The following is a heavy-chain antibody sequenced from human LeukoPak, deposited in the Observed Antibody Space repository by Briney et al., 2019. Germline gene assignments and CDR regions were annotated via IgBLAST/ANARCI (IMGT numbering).Heavy chain of an antibody. Sequence: PSGTLSLTCAVYGGSFSGYYWSWIRQPPGKGLEWIGEINHSGSTNHNPSLKSRVTISVDTSKNQFSLKLSSVTAADTAVYYCARARYYYGSGSYYQPSGYYYYYMDVWGKGTTVTVSS. CDR2: INHSGST. J-gene: IGHJ6*03. D-gene: IGHD3-10*01. V-gene: IGHV4-34*01. CDR1: GGSFSGYY. CDR3: ARARYYYGSGSYYQPSGYYYYYMDV.